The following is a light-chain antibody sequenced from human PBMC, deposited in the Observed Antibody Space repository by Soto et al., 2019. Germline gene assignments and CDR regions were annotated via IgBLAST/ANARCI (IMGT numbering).Light chain of an antibody. J-gene: IGKJ4*01. V-gene: IGKV1-5*01. Sequence: DIQMTQSPSTLSASVGNRVTITCRASQSISSWLAWYQQKPGKAPNLLIYDASSLESGVPSRFSGSGSGTEFTRTISSLQPDDFATYYCQQYNSYSITFGGGTKVDIK. CDR3: QQYNSYSIT. CDR1: QSISSW. CDR2: DAS.